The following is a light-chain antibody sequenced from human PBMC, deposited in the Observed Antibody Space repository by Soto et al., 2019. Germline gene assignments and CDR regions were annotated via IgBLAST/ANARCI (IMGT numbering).Light chain of an antibody. CDR3: QSYDSGLSGSRV. Sequence: QSALTQPLSVSGAPGQRVTISCTGSSSNIGAGYDVYWYQQLPGTAPKLLIYGNSNRPSGVPDRFSGSKSGTSASLAITGLQAEDEADYYCQSYDSGLSGSRVFGAGTKVTVL. CDR2: GNS. CDR1: SSNIGAGYD. J-gene: IGLJ1*01. V-gene: IGLV1-40*01.